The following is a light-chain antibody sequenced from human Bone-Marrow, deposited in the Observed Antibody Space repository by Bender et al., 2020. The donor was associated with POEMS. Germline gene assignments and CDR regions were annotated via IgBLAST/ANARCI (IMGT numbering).Light chain of an antibody. CDR3: QAWDSDTVL. V-gene: IGLV3-1*01. CDR1: ELGDKF. Sequence: SYELTQPPSVSMSPGQTSTITCSGDELGDKFASWYQQRPGQSPVLVIYLNNRRPSGIPERFSGSNSRNTATLTISGTQTVDEADYYCQAWDSDTVLFGGGTKLAVL. J-gene: IGLJ3*02. CDR2: LNN.